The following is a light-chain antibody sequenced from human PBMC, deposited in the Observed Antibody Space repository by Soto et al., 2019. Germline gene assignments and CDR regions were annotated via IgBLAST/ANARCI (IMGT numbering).Light chain of an antibody. V-gene: IGKV3-20*01. CDR1: QSVSSH. CDR3: PQYGSSPIT. J-gene: IGKJ5*01. CDR2: GAS. Sequence: EIVMTQSPDTLFVSLGEGATLSCRASQSVSSHLAWYQHKPGQAPRLLIYGASSRATGIAERFSGSGSGTGFSLTISSLEPEDSAVYYCPQYGSSPITFGQGTRLEI.